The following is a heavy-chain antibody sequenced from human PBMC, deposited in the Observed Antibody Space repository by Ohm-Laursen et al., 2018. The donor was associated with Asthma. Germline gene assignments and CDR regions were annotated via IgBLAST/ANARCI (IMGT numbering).Heavy chain of an antibody. CDR3: ARDNFAFWIGSPPDY. J-gene: IGHJ4*02. V-gene: IGHV3-30*03. D-gene: IGHD3-3*01. CDR2: ISYDGSNI. Sequence: SLRLSCAASGFTFSNYAIHWVRQAPGKGLEWVAFISYDGSNIYYGDSVKGRFTVFRDNSNYILYLQMNSLRAEDTAVYYCARDNFAFWIGSPPDYWGQGTLVTVSS. CDR1: GFTFSNYA.